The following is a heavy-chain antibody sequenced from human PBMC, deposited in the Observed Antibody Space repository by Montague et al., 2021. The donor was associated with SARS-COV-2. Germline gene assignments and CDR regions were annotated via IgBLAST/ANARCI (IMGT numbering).Heavy chain of an antibody. CDR2: VFYNKGT. V-gene: IGHV4-59*08. D-gene: IGHD3-9*01. CDR1: GVSVTDYY. Sequence: SETLSLTCTVSGVSVTDYYWSWIRQPPGKGLEWVGDVFYNKGTNLNPSLKSRVAISVDTSKNQFSLRLTSVTAADTALYYCVRHPHYDGLNGPPDFWDQGTLVTVSS. CDR3: VRHPHYDGLNGPPDF. J-gene: IGHJ4*02.